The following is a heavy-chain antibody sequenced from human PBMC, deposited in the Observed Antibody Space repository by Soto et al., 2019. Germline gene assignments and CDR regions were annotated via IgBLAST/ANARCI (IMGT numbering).Heavy chain of an antibody. CDR1: GFTFSSYS. CDR3: ARGGYDLLGY. V-gene: IGHV3-48*01. CDR2: ISSSSSTI. D-gene: IGHD5-12*01. Sequence: GGSLRLSCAASGFTFSSYSMNWVRQAPGKGLEWVSYISSSSSTIYYADSVKGRFAISRDNAKNSLYLQMNSLRAEDTAVYYCARGGYDLLGYWGQGTLVTVSS. J-gene: IGHJ4*02.